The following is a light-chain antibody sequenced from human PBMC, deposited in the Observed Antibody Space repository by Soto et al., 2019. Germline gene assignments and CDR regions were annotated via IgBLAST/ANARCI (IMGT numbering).Light chain of an antibody. CDR2: AAS. Sequence: TLSSSLVDIVTLWCRASQYINTRLAGYQHRPGQAPRLLLYAASNRATGIPARFSGSGSGTEFTLTISSLQSEDFAVYYCQQYNNWLPITFGHVRRLEV. CDR3: QQYNNWLPIT. J-gene: IGKJ5*01. CDR1: QYINTR. V-gene: IGKV3D-15*01.